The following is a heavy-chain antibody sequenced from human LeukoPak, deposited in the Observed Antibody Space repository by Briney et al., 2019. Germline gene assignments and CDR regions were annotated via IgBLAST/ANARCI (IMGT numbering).Heavy chain of an antibody. V-gene: IGHV1-18*01. CDR1: GYTFTSYG. Sequence: ASVKVSCKASGYTFTSYGISWVRQAPGQGLEWMGWISAYNGNTNYAQKFQGRVTMTRDTSITTAYMELSRLRSDDTAVYYCARDDYKTLYCYYYMDVWGKGTTVIVSS. D-gene: IGHD3-16*01. J-gene: IGHJ6*03. CDR3: ARDDYKTLYCYYYMDV. CDR2: ISAYNGNT.